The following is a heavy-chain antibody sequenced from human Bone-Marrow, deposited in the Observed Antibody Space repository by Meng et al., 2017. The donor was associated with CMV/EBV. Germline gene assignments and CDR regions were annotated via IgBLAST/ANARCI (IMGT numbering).Heavy chain of an antibody. J-gene: IGHJ4*02. D-gene: IGHD3-3*01. CDR2: IYPGDSDT. Sequence: KISCKGSGYSFTSYWIGWVRQMPGKGLEWMGIIYPGDSDTRYSPFFQGQVTISADKSISTAYLQWSSLKASDTAMYYCARSGFYDFWSGYFYFDYWGQGTLVTVSS. CDR3: ARSGFYDFWSGYFYFDY. CDR1: GYSFTSYW. V-gene: IGHV5-51*01.